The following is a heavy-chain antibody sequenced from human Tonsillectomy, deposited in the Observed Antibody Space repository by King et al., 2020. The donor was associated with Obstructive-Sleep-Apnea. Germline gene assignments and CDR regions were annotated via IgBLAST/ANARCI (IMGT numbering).Heavy chain of an antibody. CDR3: AKDMGFDTGGGFDY. D-gene: IGHD1-26*01. Sequence: DVQLVESGGGLVQPGRSLRLSCAASGFNLDDYAMHCGRQIPGEGLEWVSGISWNSVNMGYADSVKGRLTITRDNAKNSLYLQMNSLRAEDTALYYCAKDMGFDTGGGFDYWGQGALVTVFS. CDR2: ISWNSVNM. V-gene: IGHV3-9*01. J-gene: IGHJ4*02. CDR1: GFNLDDYA.